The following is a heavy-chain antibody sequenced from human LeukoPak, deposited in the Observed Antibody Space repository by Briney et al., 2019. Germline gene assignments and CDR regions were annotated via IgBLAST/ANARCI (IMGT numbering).Heavy chain of an antibody. D-gene: IGHD3-3*01. Sequence: SETLSLTCAVYGGSFSGYYWSWIRQPPGKGLEWIGEINHSGSTNYNPSLKSRVTISVDTSKNQFSLKLSSVTAADTAVYYCAKDGDWSGYGVDVWGQGTTVTVSS. CDR1: GGSFSGYY. V-gene: IGHV4-34*01. CDR3: AKDGDWSGYGVDV. CDR2: INHSGST. J-gene: IGHJ6*02.